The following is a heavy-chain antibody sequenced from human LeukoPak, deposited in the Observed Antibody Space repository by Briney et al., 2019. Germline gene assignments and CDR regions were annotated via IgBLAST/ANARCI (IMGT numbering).Heavy chain of an antibody. J-gene: IGHJ4*02. D-gene: IGHD3-22*01. V-gene: IGHV4-34*01. CDR3: ARAYDSSGYNDYSFDY. CDR2: INHSGST. CDR1: GGSFSGYY. Sequence: KSSETLSLTCAVYGGSFSGYYWSWIRQPPGKGLEWIGEINHSGSTNYNPSLKSRVTISVDTSKNQFSLKLSSVTAADTAMFYCARAYDSSGYNDYSFDYWGQGTLVTVSS.